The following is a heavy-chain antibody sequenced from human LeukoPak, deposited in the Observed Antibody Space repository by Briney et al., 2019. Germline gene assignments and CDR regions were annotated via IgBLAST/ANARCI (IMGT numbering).Heavy chain of an antibody. D-gene: IGHD3-22*01. CDR3: ARDRHSSVDY. Sequence: PGRSLRLSCAASGFTFDDYAMHWVRQAPGKGLEWVSGISWNSGSIGYADSVKGRFTISRDNAKDSLYLQLISLRAEDTAVYYCARDRHSSVDYWGQGTLVTVSS. CDR2: ISWNSGSI. J-gene: IGHJ4*02. CDR1: GFTFDDYA. V-gene: IGHV3-9*01.